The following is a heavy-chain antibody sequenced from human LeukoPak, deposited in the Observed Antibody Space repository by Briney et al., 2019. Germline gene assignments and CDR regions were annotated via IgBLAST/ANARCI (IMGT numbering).Heavy chain of an antibody. Sequence: GGSLRLSCAASGFTFGSYSMNWVRQAPGKGLEWLSYISSRSSIIYYTDSVKGRFTISRDNAKNSLYLQMNSLRAEDTAVYYCSREMRIMITFGGVIVPNAFDIWGQGTMVTVSS. V-gene: IGHV3-48*04. J-gene: IGHJ3*02. D-gene: IGHD3-16*02. CDR2: ISSRSSII. CDR1: GFTFGSYS. CDR3: SREMRIMITFGGVIVPNAFDI.